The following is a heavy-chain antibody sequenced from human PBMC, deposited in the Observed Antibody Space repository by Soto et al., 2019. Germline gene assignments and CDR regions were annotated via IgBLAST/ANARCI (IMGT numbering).Heavy chain of an antibody. CDR3: AREYCSSAGCYLPDY. Sequence: GASVKVSCKASGYTFTTYGISWVRQAPGQGLEWMGWISGHNDKTHYARNFQGRITVTADTPTNTAYMELTSLRSDDTAVYYCAREYCSSAGCYLPDYWGQGTLVTVPS. D-gene: IGHD2-2*01. CDR1: GYTFTTYG. J-gene: IGHJ4*02. V-gene: IGHV1-18*01. CDR2: ISGHNDKT.